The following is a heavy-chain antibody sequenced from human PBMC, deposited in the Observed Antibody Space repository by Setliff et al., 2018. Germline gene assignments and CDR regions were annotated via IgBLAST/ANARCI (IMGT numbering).Heavy chain of an antibody. CDR1: VDSLISGHYY. D-gene: IGHD2-21*02. J-gene: IGHJ3*02. Sequence: SETLSLTCIVSVDSLISGHYYWSWVRQPPGKGLEWIGRIYYTGTTYYNPSLKSRITMSVDTSKKQFSLSLSSVTAADTAIYYCARVYGDETIDIWGQGKLVTRLL. CDR3: ARVYGDETIDI. CDR2: IYYTGTT. V-gene: IGHV4-61*01.